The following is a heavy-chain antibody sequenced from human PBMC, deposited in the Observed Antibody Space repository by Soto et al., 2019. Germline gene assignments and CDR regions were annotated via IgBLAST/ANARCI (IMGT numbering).Heavy chain of an antibody. CDR2: FGGSGGST. CDR1: GFTFSSYA. CDR3: AKGGAVAGRIDP. J-gene: IGHJ5*02. Sequence: EVQLLESGGGLVQPGGSLRLSCAASGFTFSSYAMSWVRQPPGRGLEWVSAFGGSGGSTSYADSVKGRFTISRDNSKNTLYLQMNSLRAEDTAVYYCAKGGAVAGRIDPWGQGTLVTVSS. V-gene: IGHV3-23*01. D-gene: IGHD6-19*01.